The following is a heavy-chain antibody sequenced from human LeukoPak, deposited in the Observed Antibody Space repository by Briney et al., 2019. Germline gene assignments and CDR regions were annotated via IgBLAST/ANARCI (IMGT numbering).Heavy chain of an antibody. V-gene: IGHV4-38-2*02. CDR1: GYSISSGYY. J-gene: IGHJ4*02. D-gene: IGHD3-16*01. CDR2: IYHSGST. Sequence: PSETLSLTCTVSGYSISSGYYWGWIRQPPGKGLEWIGSIYHSGSTYYNPSLKSRVTISVDTSKNQFSLKLSSVTAADTAVYYCAGYDYVWGSRIDYWGQGTLVTVSS. CDR3: AGYDYVWGSRIDY.